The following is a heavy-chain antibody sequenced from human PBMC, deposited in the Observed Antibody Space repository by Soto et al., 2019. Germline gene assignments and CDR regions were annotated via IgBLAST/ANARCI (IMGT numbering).Heavy chain of an antibody. Sequence: QVQLVQSGAEVKKPGSSVKVSCKASGGTFSSYAISWVRQAPGQGLEWMGGIIPISDTTNYAQKFQGRVTITAAESTSTAYRELSSLRSEDTAVYYCARSQGSSTSLEIYYYYYYGMDVWGQGTTVTVSS. CDR2: IIPISDTT. CDR3: ARSQGSSTSLEIYYYYYYGMDV. V-gene: IGHV1-69*01. J-gene: IGHJ6*02. CDR1: GGTFSSYA. D-gene: IGHD2-2*01.